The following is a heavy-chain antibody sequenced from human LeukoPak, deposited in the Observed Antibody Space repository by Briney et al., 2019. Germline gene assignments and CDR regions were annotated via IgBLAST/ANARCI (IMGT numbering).Heavy chain of an antibody. CDR3: AREERCTVTKCPTAFDY. CDR1: GFTFSSYS. Sequence: PGGSLRLSCAASGFTFSSYSMNWVRQAPGEGLEWVSYISSSSSTIYYADSVKGRFTVSRDNSNSNLYLQMNYLSPDDAAVYYCAREERCTVTKCPTAFDYWGQGTLVIISS. CDR2: ISSSSSTI. J-gene: IGHJ4*02. D-gene: IGHD2-8*02. V-gene: IGHV3-48*01.